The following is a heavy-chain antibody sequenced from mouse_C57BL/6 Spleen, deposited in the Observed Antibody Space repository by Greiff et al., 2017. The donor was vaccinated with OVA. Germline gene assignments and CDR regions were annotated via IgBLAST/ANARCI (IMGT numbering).Heavy chain of an antibody. D-gene: IGHD1-1*01. CDR2: IYPSDSEP. V-gene: IGHV1-61*01. CDR3: ASQGTTVVATRWYFDV. J-gene: IGHJ1*03. CDR1: GYTFTSYW. Sequence: QVQLQQPGAELVRPGSSVKLSCKASGYTFTSYWMDWVKQRPGQGLEWIGNIYPSDSEPQYNQKFKDKATLTVDKSSSTAYMQLSSLTSEDSAVYYCASQGTTVVATRWYFDVWGTGTTVTVSS.